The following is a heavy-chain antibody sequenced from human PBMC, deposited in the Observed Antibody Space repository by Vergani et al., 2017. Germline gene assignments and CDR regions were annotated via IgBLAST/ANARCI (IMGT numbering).Heavy chain of an antibody. D-gene: IGHD6-19*01. Sequence: QVQLVQSGAEVKTPGSSVKVSCKASGGTFSSYAISWVRQAPGQGLEWMGIINPSGGSTSYAQKFQGRVTMTRDTSTSTVYMELSSLRSEDTAVYYCARGQWLVNFDYWGQGTLVTVSS. V-gene: IGHV1-46*01. CDR1: GGTFSSYA. CDR3: ARGQWLVNFDY. J-gene: IGHJ4*02. CDR2: INPSGGST.